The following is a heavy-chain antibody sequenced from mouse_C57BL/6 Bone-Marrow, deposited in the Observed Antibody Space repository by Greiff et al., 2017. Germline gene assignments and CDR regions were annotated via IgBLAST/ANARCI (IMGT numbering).Heavy chain of an antibody. CDR1: GYSITSGYY. Sequence: VQLKESGPGLAKPSQTLSLTCSVTGYSITSGYYWNWIRQFPGNKLEWMGYISYDGSNNYNPSLKNRISITRDTSKNQFFLKLNSVTTEDTATYYCAREGEFITTVVADYWGQGTTLTVSS. J-gene: IGHJ2*01. CDR3: AREGEFITTVVADY. D-gene: IGHD1-1*01. CDR2: ISYDGSN. V-gene: IGHV3-6*01.